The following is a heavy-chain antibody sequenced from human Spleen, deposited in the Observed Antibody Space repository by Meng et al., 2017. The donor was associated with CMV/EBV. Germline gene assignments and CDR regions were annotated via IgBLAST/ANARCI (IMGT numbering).Heavy chain of an antibody. Sequence: ASVKVSCKASGGTFSSYAISWVRQAPGQGLEWMGWLSPYNSNPTYAQKLQGRVTMTTDTSTTTAYMELRSLRSDDTAVYYCARLSGRYSGAFDIWGQGTTVTVSS. CDR3: ARLSGRYSGAFDI. CDR2: LSPYNSNP. J-gene: IGHJ3*02. D-gene: IGHD1-26*01. CDR1: GGTFSSYA. V-gene: IGHV1-18*01.